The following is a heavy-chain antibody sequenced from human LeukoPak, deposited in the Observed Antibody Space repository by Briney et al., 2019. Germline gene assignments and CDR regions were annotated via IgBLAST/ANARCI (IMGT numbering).Heavy chain of an antibody. J-gene: IGHJ4*02. Sequence: GGSLRLSCVASGFTFSSYPMYWVRQAPGKGLEYVSAISSNGGSTYYANSVKGRFTISRDNSKNTLYLQMGSLRAEDMAVYYCARGKGGIDYWGQGTLVTVSS. D-gene: IGHD2-15*01. V-gene: IGHV3-64*01. CDR3: ARGKGGIDY. CDR2: ISSNGGST. CDR1: GFTFSSYP.